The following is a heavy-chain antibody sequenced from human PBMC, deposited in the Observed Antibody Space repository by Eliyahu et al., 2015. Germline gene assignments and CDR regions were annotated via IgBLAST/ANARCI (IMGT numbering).Heavy chain of an antibody. CDR3: ARGAESSSFDH. D-gene: IGHD6-13*01. CDR1: GYTFSIYT. CDR2: INGANGNT. Sequence: EVKKPGASVKVSCKASGYTFSIYTMHWVRQAPGQRLEWMGWINGANGNTKYSQNFQGRVTFARDTFANTAYMELTSPTSEDTAVYYCARGAESSSFDHWGQGTLVTVSS. J-gene: IGHJ4*02. V-gene: IGHV1-3*01.